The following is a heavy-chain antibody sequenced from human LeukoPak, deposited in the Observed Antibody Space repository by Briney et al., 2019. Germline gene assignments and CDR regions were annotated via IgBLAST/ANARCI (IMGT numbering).Heavy chain of an antibody. CDR2: IIPSFGTA. D-gene: IGHD2-21*02. Sequence: SVKVSCKASGDTFSNSAISWVRQAPGQGLEYMGGIIPSFGTANYAQKFQGRVTITADKSTSTAYMELSSLRSDDTAMYYCARGGGDSISVYYFDYWGQGTLVTVSS. CDR1: GDTFSNSA. J-gene: IGHJ4*02. CDR3: ARGGGDSISVYYFDY. V-gene: IGHV1-69*06.